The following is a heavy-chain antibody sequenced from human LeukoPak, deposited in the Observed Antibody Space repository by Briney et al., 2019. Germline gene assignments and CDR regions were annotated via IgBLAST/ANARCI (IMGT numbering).Heavy chain of an antibody. D-gene: IGHD6-13*01. J-gene: IGHJ4*02. Sequence: GASVKVSCKAAGYTFTSYDINGVRRATGQGPEGRGWMNPNSGNTGYAQKFQGRVTMTRNTSISTAYMELSSLRSEDTAVYYCARGVSSSSSYFDYWGQGTLVTVSS. CDR3: ARGVSSSSSYFDY. CDR2: MNPNSGNT. CDR1: GYTFTSYD. V-gene: IGHV1-8*01.